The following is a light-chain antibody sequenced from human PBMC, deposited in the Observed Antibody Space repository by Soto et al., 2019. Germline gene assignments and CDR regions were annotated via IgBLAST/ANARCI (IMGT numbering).Light chain of an antibody. CDR2: ENN. V-gene: IGLV1-40*01. CDR3: QSYDSSLSGYV. J-gene: IGLJ1*01. CDR1: SSNIGAGYE. Sequence: QSVLTQPPSVSEAPGQRVTISCTGSSSNIGAGYEAPWYQQVPGTAPKLRIYENNNRPSGVPDRFSGSKSGTSASLAITGLQDEDEAEYYCQSYDSSLSGYVFGTGTKLTVI.